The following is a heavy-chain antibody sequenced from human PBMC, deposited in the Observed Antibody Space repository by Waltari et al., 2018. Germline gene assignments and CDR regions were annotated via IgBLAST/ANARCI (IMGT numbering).Heavy chain of an antibody. D-gene: IGHD3-22*01. J-gene: IGHJ5*02. CDR2: VIPIFGTA. CDR1: GGTFSSYA. CDR3: ARGGRYYDSSGYYPPLNWFDP. V-gene: IGHV1-69*14. Sequence: QVQLVQSGAEVKKLGSSVKVSCKASGGTFSSYAISWVRQAPGQGLEWMGGVIPIFGTANYAQKFQGRVTITADKSTSTAYMELSSLRSEDTAVYYCARGGRYYDSSGYYPPLNWFDPWGQGTLVTVSS.